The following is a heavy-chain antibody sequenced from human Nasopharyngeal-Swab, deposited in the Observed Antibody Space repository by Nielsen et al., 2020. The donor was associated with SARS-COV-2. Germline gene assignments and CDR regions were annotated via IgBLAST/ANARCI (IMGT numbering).Heavy chain of an antibody. Sequence: GESLKISCAASGFTFSGSAIHWVRQASGQGLEWVGRIRSKVNSYATAYGASVNGRFTISRDDSTNTANLQMNSLKTEDTAVYYCTRRPYDSSGYYYYYYMDVWGKGTTVTVSS. D-gene: IGHD3-22*01. CDR1: GFTFSGSA. V-gene: IGHV3-73*01. J-gene: IGHJ6*03. CDR3: TRRPYDSSGYYYYYYMDV. CDR2: IRSKVNSYAT.